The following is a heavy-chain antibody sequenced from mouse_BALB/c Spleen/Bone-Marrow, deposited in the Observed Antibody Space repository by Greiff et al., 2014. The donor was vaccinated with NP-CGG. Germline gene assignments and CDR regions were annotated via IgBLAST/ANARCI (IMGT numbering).Heavy chain of an antibody. CDR2: TWGDGST. CDR1: GFSLTGYG. Sequence: QVQLQQSGPGLVTPSQTLSITCTVSGFSLTGYGVNWVRQPPGKGLEWLGMTWGDGSTDYNSALKSRLSISKDNSKSQVFLKMNSLQTDDTARDYCASITTVVAEYAMDYWGQGTSVTVSS. D-gene: IGHD1-1*01. V-gene: IGHV2-6-7*01. CDR3: ASITTVVAEYAMDY. J-gene: IGHJ4*01.